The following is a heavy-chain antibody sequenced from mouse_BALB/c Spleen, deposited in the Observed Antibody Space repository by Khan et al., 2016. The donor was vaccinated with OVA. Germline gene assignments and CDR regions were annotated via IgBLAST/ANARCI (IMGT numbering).Heavy chain of an antibody. V-gene: IGHV9-2-1*01. J-gene: IGHJ1*01. CDR2: INTETGEP. CDR3: AGRKHWYFDV. Sequence: QIQLVQSGPELKRPGETVKISCMASGYTFTDYSMHWVKQAPGKGLKWMGWINTETGEPTYADDFKGRFAFSLETSASPAYLQINNLKNEDTSTYCGAGRKHWYFDVWGAGTTVTVSS. CDR1: GYTFTDYS.